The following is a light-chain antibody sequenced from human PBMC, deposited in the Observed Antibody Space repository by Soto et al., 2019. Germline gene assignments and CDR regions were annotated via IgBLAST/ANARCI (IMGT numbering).Light chain of an antibody. J-gene: IGKJ4*01. V-gene: IGKV1-33*01. Sequence: DIQMTQSPSSLSASEGDRVTITCQSSHDVSRNLNWFQQKPGAAPQLLIYDASNLERGVPSRFSGSGSGTDITLSISSLQPEDVARYYCQQYNSMLSFGGGTEVEIK. CDR1: HDVSRN. CDR2: DAS. CDR3: QQYNSMLS.